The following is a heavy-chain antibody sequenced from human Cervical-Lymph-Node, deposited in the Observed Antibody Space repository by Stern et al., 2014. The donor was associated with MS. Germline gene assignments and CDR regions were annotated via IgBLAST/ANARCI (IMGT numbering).Heavy chain of an antibody. J-gene: IGHJ4*02. D-gene: IGHD6-19*01. CDR3: ARAGSRWLVLFDY. CDR1: GGSISSSSYY. Sequence: QVQLQESGPGLVKPSETLSLTCTVSGGSISSSSYYWGWIRQPPGKGLEWIGSIYYSGSTYYNPSLKSRVTITVDTSKNQFSLQRSSVTAADTAVYYCARAGSRWLVLFDYWGQGTLVTVSS. V-gene: IGHV4-39*01. CDR2: IYYSGST.